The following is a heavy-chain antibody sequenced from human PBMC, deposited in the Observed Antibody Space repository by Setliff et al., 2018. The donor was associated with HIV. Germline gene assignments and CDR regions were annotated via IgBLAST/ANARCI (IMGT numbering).Heavy chain of an antibody. CDR3: ARGPEVTTVTNPLTAEYFQH. CDR2: ITPLFGTS. J-gene: IGHJ1*01. CDR1: GYTFTDYY. D-gene: IGHD4-17*01. V-gene: IGHV1-69*06. Sequence: SVKVSCKGSGYTFTDYYLHWVRQAPGHGLEWMGGITPLFGTSNYAQKFQGRVTITVDTSTSIVDMEISSLRSDDTAVYYCARGPEVTTVTNPLTAEYFQHWGQGTPVTVSS.